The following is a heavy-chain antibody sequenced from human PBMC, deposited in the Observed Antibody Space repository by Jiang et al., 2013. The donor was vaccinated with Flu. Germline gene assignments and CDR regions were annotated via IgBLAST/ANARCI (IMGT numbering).Heavy chain of an antibody. Sequence: VQLVESGAEVKKPGASVKVSCKASGYTFTNYYMNWVRQAPGQGLEWMGIINPSGGNTKYAQKFQGRITMTRDTSTSTVYMELSSLESEDTGVYYCAKKATQGGGCGTNCYSWLDTWGQGTLVTVSS. V-gene: IGHV1-46*01. CDR1: GYTFTNYY. CDR3: AKKATQGGGCGTNCYSWLDT. J-gene: IGHJ5*02. D-gene: IGHD2-21*02. CDR2: INPSGGNT.